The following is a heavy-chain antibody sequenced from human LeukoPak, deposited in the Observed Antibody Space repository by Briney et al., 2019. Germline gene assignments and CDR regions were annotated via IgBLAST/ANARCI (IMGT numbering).Heavy chain of an antibody. CDR2: IYPGDSDT. CDR1: GYSFTSYW. D-gene: IGHD3-22*01. J-gene: IGHJ4*02. V-gene: IGHV5-51*01. CDR3: ARPTDYYDSSLDY. Sequence: GESLQISCQGSGYSFTSYWIGWVRQMPGKGLEWMGIIYPGDSDTRYSPSFQGQVTISADKSISTAYLQWSSLKASDTAMYYCARPTDYYDSSLDYWGQGTLVTVSS.